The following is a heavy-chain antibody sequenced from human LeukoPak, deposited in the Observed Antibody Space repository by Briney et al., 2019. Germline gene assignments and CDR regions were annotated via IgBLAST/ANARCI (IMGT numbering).Heavy chain of an antibody. V-gene: IGHV1-18*01. J-gene: IGHJ4*02. Sequence: GASLTVSCTASGYTFTSYGISWVRHAPGQGHEWMGWISAYNGNTTYAQTLKGRVTITTDTSTTTAYMELSSLTSDDTAVYYCPRGGPGIAVAGTRWGQGTLVTVSS. CDR3: PRGGPGIAVAGTR. CDR1: GYTFTSYG. CDR2: ISAYNGNT. D-gene: IGHD6-19*01.